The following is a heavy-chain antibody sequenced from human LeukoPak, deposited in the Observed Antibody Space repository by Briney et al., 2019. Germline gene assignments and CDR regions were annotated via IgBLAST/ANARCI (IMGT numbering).Heavy chain of an antibody. CDR1: GGSFSGYY. J-gene: IGHJ4*02. Sequence: SETLSLTCAVYGGSFSGYYWTWIRQPPGKGLEWIGEIHYSGRINYNPSLESRVTISADTSSNHFSLKMNSVTAADTAVYYCSRGTDAYKCGNSWGQGTLVTVSS. CDR3: SRGTDAYKCGNS. V-gene: IGHV4-34*01. CDR2: IHYSGRI. D-gene: IGHD5-24*01.